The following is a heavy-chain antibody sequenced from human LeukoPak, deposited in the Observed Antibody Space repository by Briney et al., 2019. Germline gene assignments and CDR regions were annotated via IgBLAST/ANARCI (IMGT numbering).Heavy chain of an antibody. Sequence: ASVKVSCKASGYTFTSYYMHWVRQAPGQGLEWMGIINPSGGSTSYAQKFQGRVTMTRDMSTSTVYMELSSLRSEDTAVYYCARDGSYGDYDRWFDPWGQGTLVTVSS. J-gene: IGHJ5*02. CDR3: ARDGSYGDYDRWFDP. CDR1: GYTFTSYY. D-gene: IGHD4-17*01. CDR2: INPSGGST. V-gene: IGHV1-46*01.